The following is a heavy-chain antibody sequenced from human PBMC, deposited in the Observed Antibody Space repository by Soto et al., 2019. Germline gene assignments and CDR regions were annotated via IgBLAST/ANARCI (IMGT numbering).Heavy chain of an antibody. D-gene: IGHD6-19*01. Sequence: PGGSLRLSCAASGFTFSSYGMHWVRQAPGKGLEWVAVISYDGSNKYYADSVKGRFTISRDNSKNTLYLQMNSLRAEDTAVCYCAKGLASGWYQNYYYYGMDVWGQGTTVTSP. CDR1: GFTFSSYG. CDR3: AKGLASGWYQNYYYYGMDV. CDR2: ISYDGSNK. V-gene: IGHV3-30*18. J-gene: IGHJ6*02.